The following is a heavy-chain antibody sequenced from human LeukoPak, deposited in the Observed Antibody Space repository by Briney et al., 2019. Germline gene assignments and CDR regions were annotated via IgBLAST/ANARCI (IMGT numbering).Heavy chain of an antibody. V-gene: IGHV3-21*01. D-gene: IGHD3-16*02. Sequence: GGTLRLACAASGFTFSSYSMNWVRQAPGKGLEWVSSISSSSSYIYYADSVKGRFTISRDNAKNSLYLQMSSLRAEDTAVYYCARDLLEYYDYVWGSYRLGAFDIWGQGTMVTVSS. CDR3: ARDLLEYYDYVWGSYRLGAFDI. J-gene: IGHJ3*02. CDR1: GFTFSSYS. CDR2: ISSSSSYI.